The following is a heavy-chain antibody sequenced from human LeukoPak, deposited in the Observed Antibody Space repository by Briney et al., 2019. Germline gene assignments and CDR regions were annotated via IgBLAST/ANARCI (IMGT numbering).Heavy chain of an antibody. CDR2: ISSSIITI. D-gene: IGHD1-14*01. CDR1: GFSFSSYS. J-gene: IGHJ3*02. CDR3: ARDLGIASSNAFDI. Sequence: GGSLRLSCAASGFSFSSYSMNWVRQAPGKGLEWVSYISSSIITIYYADSVKGRFTISRYNAKNSLYLQMNSLRAEDTAVYYCARDLGIASSNAFDIWGQGTMVTVSS. V-gene: IGHV3-48*01.